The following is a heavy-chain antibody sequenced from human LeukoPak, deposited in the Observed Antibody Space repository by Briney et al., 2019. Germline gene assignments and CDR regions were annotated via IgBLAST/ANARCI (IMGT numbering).Heavy chain of an antibody. Sequence: SETLSLTCAVYSGSFSGYYWGWIRQPPGKGLEWIGEIHHSGRTKYNPSLTSRVTISLDTSKSQLSLKLSSVTAADMAVYFCARDDSMSGTAYDYWGQGTLVTVSS. J-gene: IGHJ4*02. V-gene: IGHV4-34*01. CDR3: ARDDSMSGTAYDY. CDR1: SGSFSGYY. D-gene: IGHD1-26*01. CDR2: IHHSGRT.